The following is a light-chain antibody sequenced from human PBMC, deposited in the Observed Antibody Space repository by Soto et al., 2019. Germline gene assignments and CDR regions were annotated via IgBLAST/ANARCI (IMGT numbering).Light chain of an antibody. CDR3: QQYNTWRNT. Sequence: EIVMTQSPATLSVSPGERATLSCRASQSVSSNLAWYQQRPGQAPRLLIYNMFNRATGIPARFSGSGSGTEFTLTISSLQSEDFAVYYCQQYNTWRNTFGQGNKLEIK. J-gene: IGKJ2*01. CDR2: NMF. V-gene: IGKV3-15*01. CDR1: QSVSSN.